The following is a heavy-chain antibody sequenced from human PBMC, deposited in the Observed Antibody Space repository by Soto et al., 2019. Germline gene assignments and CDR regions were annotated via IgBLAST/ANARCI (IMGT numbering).Heavy chain of an antibody. Sequence: SETQRLTWTVSGGSIRSYYWRWIRQPPGKGLEWIGYIYYSGSTNYNPSLKSRVTISVDTSKNQFSLKLSSVTAADTAVYYCASRPYSSSWFDPWGQETLVTVSS. CDR2: IYYSGST. J-gene: IGHJ5*02. CDR3: ASRPYSSSWFDP. V-gene: IGHV4-59*08. CDR1: GGSIRSYY. D-gene: IGHD6-13*01.